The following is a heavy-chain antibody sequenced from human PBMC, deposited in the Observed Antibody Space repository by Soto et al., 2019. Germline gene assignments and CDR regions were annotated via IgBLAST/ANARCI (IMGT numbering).Heavy chain of an antibody. CDR1: GGTFSSYA. V-gene: IGHV1-69*01. D-gene: IGHD2-2*01. Sequence: QVQLVQSGAEVKKPGSSVKVSCKASGGTFSSYAISWVRQAPGQGLEWMGGIIPISGTANYAQKFQDRVTITADQSTRTAYMELSSLRSEDTAVSYCATSQGSSTSLEIYYYYYYGMDVWGQGTTVTVSS. CDR3: ATSQGSSTSLEIYYYYYYGMDV. CDR2: IIPISGTA. J-gene: IGHJ6*02.